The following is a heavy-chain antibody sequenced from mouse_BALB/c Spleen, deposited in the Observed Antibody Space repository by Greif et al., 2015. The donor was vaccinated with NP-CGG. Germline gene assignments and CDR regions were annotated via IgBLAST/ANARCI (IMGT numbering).Heavy chain of an antibody. J-gene: IGHJ2*01. D-gene: IGHD2-14*01. CDR3: ARGGAYRHGFDY. CDR2: IDPANGNT. CDR1: GFNIKDTY. V-gene: IGHV14-3*02. Sequence: VQLKESGAEPVKPGASVKLSCTASGFNIKDTYMHWVKQRPEQGLEWIGRIDPANGNTKYDPKFQGKATITADTSSNTAYLQLSSLTSEDTAVYYCARGGAYRHGFDYWGQGTTLTVSS.